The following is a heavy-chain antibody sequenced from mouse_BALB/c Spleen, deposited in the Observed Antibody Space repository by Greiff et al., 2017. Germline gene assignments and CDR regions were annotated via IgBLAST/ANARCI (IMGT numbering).Heavy chain of an antibody. Sequence: EVKLVESGGGLVKPGGSLKLSCAASGFTFSSYTMSWVRQTPEKRLEWVATISSGGSYTYYPDSVKGRFTISRDNAKNTLYLQMSSLKSEDTAMYYCTRETAGYWGQGTTLTVSS. CDR1: GFTFSSYT. V-gene: IGHV5-6-4*01. CDR2: ISSGGSYT. J-gene: IGHJ2*01. CDR3: TRETAGY. D-gene: IGHD1-2*01.